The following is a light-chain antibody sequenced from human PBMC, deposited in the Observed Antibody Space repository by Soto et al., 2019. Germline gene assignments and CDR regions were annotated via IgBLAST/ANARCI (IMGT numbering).Light chain of an antibody. V-gene: IGLV1-47*01. Sequence: QSVLTQPPSASGTPGQRVTISCSGSSSNIGSNYVYWYQQLPGTAPKLLIYRNNQRPSGVPDRFSGSKSGTSASLAISGLRSEDEADYYCAASDDSLSVFGTGTKVTVL. J-gene: IGLJ1*01. CDR1: SSNIGSNY. CDR3: AASDDSLSV. CDR2: RNN.